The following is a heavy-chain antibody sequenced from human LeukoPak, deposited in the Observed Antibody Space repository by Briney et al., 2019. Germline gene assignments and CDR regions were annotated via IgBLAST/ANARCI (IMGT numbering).Heavy chain of an antibody. CDR3: AKDRRGCTNGVCYYXILFDY. V-gene: IGHV3-53*01. CDR1: GFIVSNNY. D-gene: IGHD2-8*01. CDR2: LYNAGST. Sequence: PGGSLRLSCVASGFIVSNNYMSWVRQAPGKGLEWVSVLYNAGSTYYADSVKGRFTISRDNSKNTLYLQMNSLRAEDTAVYYCAKDRRGCTNGVCYYXILFDYWGQGTXVTVSS. J-gene: IGHJ4*02.